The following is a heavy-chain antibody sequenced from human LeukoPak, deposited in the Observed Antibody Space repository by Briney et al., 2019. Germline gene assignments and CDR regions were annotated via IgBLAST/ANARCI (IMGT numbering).Heavy chain of an antibody. V-gene: IGHV1-18*01. D-gene: IGHD3-10*01. CDR1: GYTFTSYG. Sequence: ASVKVSCKASGYTFTSYGISWVRQAPGQGLEWMGWISAYNGNTNYAQKLQGRVTMTTDTSTSTAYMELRSLRSDDTAVYYCASGAPEGGSGSYLFDYWGQGTLVTVSS. CDR3: ASGAPEGGSGSYLFDY. CDR2: ISAYNGNT. J-gene: IGHJ4*02.